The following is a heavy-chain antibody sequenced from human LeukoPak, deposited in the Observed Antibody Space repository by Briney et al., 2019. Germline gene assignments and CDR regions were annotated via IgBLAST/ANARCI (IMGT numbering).Heavy chain of an antibody. CDR1: GGSISSGGYS. D-gene: IGHD3-10*01. Sequence: PSETLSLTCAVSGGSISSGGYSWSWIRQPPGKGLEWIGYIYHSGSTYYNPSLKSRVTISVDRSKNQFSLKLSSVTAAGTAVYYCARGGYYYGSGSYYPLWGQGTLVTVSS. V-gene: IGHV4-30-2*01. CDR3: ARGGYYYGSGSYYPL. CDR2: IYHSGST. J-gene: IGHJ4*02.